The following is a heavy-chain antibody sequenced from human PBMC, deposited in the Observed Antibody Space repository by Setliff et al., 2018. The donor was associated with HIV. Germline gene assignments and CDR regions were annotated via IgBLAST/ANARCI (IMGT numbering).Heavy chain of an antibody. Sequence: GGSLRLSCAASGFTFSSHWMVWVRQAPGKGLEWVANINKDGSEKNYVDSVKGRFTISRDNSKNTLYLQMNSLRAEDTAVYYCARGVLITKRVTQTGGYYYYTDVWGKGTTVT. D-gene: IGHD2-21*02. J-gene: IGHJ6*03. CDR3: ARGVLITKRVTQTGGYYYYTDV. V-gene: IGHV3-7*04. CDR1: GFTFSSHW. CDR2: INKDGSEK.